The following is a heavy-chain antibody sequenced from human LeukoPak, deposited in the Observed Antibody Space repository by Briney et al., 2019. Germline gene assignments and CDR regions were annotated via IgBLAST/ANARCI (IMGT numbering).Heavy chain of an antibody. V-gene: IGHV1-69*01. D-gene: IGHD6-19*01. J-gene: IGHJ3*02. CDR3: ARGRIAVDNAFDI. Sequence: SVKVSCKASGGTFSSYAISWVRQAPGQGLEWMGGIIPIFGTANYAQKFQGRVTITADESTSTAYMELSSLRSEDTAVYYCARGRIAVDNAFDIWGQGTMVTVSS. CDR2: IIPIFGTA. CDR1: GGTFSSYA.